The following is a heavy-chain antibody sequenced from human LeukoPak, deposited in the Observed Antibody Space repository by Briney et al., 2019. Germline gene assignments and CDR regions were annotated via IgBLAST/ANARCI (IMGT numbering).Heavy chain of an antibody. D-gene: IGHD3-10*01. V-gene: IGHV1-18*04. CDR3: ARTLGPPYYYGSGSYDFDY. CDR2: ISAYNGNT. CDR1: GYTFTGYY. Sequence: ASVKVSCKASGYTFTGYYMHWVRQAPGQGLEWMGWISAYNGNTNYAQKLQGRVTMTTDTSTSTAYMELRSLRSDDTAVYYCARTLGPPYYYGSGSYDFDYWGQGTLVTVSS. J-gene: IGHJ4*02.